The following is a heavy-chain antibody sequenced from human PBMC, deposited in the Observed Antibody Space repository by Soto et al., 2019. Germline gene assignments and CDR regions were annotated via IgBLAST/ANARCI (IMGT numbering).Heavy chain of an antibody. Sequence: QLQLQESGSGLVKPSQTLSLTCVVSGDSISSGGYSWNWIRQPPGKGLEWIGHTYHSGGTLYNPSLDSRDTISVDKSKNQFSLRLTSVTAADTAVYYCARDSLSGYYFDYWGQGTLVTVAS. J-gene: IGHJ4*02. CDR2: TYHSGGT. D-gene: IGHD3-22*01. V-gene: IGHV4-30-2*01. CDR1: GDSISSGGYS. CDR3: ARDSLSGYYFDY.